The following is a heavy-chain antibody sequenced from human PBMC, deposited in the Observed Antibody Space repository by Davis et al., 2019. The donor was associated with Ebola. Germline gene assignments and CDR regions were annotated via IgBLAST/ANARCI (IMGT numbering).Heavy chain of an antibody. CDR1: GDAVNSGSAY. D-gene: IGHD3-9*01. CDR2: INYSGFK. Sequence: MPSETLSLTCSVAGDAVNSGSAYWSWIRQTPGKGLEWISYINYSGFKDNNPSLRGRVTTSLDSSKNQFSLKMTSVTAADTAVYYCARERRYFGWWSSRVHDKWGQGILVLDSS. V-gene: IGHV4-61*01. CDR3: ARERRYFGWWSSRVHDK. J-gene: IGHJ4*02.